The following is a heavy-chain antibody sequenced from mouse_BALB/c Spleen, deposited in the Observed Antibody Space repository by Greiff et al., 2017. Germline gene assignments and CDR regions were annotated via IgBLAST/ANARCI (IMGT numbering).Heavy chain of an antibody. D-gene: IGHD1-1*01. CDR3: ARHTAHYYGSSYWFAY. CDR2: ISSGGSYT. V-gene: IGHV5-6*02. CDR1: GFTFSSYG. Sequence: EVKLVESGGDLVKPGGSLKLSCAASGFTFSSYGMSWVRQTPDKRLEWVATISSGGSYTYYPDSVKGRFTISRDNAKNTLYLQMSSLKSEDTAMYYCARHTAHYYGSSYWFAYWGQGTLVTVSA. J-gene: IGHJ3*01.